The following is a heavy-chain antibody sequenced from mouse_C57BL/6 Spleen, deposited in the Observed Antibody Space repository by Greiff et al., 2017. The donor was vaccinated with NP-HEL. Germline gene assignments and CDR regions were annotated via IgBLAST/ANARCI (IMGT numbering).Heavy chain of an antibody. V-gene: IGHV14-1*01. CDR1: GFNIKDYY. CDR2: IDPEDGDT. CDR3: TTGDYGSSYAMDY. J-gene: IGHJ4*01. D-gene: IGHD1-1*01. Sequence: EVQVVESGAELVRPGASVKLSCTASGFNIKDYYMHWVKQRPEQGLEWIGRIDPEDGDTEYAPKFQGKATMTADTSSNTAYLQLSSLTSEDTAVYYCTTGDYGSSYAMDYWGQGTSVTVSS.